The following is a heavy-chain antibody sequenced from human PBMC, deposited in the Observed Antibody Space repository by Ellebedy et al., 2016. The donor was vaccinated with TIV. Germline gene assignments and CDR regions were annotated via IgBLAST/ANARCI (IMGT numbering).Heavy chain of an antibody. CDR2: IYSDGTTT. D-gene: IGHD6-13*01. Sequence: PGGSLRLSCEASGFAFSTYWMLWVRQAPGEGLEFVSVIYSDGTTTAYADSVKGRFTISRDNSKNTLYLQMNSLRAEDTAVYYCAKCQTAAGWGAFDIWGQGTMVTVSS. CDR3: AKCQTAAGWGAFDI. J-gene: IGHJ3*02. CDR1: GFAFSTYW. V-gene: IGHV3-NL1*01.